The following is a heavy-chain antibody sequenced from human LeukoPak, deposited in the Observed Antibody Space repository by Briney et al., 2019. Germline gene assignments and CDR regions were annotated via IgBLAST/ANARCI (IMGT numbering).Heavy chain of an antibody. Sequence: GGSLRLSCAASGFTVSSNYMSWVRQAPGKGLEWVPVIYSGGSTYYADSVKGRFTISRDDSKNTAYLQMNSLKTEDTAVYYCTTQPATVTTSVDYWGQGTLVTVSS. V-gene: IGHV3-53*01. CDR3: TTQPATVTTSVDY. CDR1: GFTVSSNY. CDR2: IYSGGST. D-gene: IGHD4-17*01. J-gene: IGHJ4*02.